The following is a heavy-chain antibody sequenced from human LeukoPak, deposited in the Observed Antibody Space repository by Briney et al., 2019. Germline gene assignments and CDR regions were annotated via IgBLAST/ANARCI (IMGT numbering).Heavy chain of an antibody. J-gene: IGHJ4*02. CDR1: GGTFSSYA. D-gene: IGHD3-22*01. CDR2: IIPIFGTA. CDR3: ARSDSSGYYYYFDY. V-gene: IGHV1-69*05. Sequence: SVKVSCTASGGTFSSYAISWVRQAPGQGLEWMGRIIPIFGTANYAQKFQGRVTITTDESTSTAYMELSSLRSEDTAVYYCARSDSSGYYYYFDYWGQGTLVTVSP.